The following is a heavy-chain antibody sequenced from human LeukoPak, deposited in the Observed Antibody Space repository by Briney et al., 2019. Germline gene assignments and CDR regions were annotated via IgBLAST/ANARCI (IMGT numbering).Heavy chain of an antibody. CDR1: GGSFSGYY. CDR2: INHSGST. J-gene: IGHJ4*02. V-gene: IGHV4-34*01. D-gene: IGHD3-10*01. Sequence: SETLSLTCAVYGGSFSGYYWSWIRQPPGKGLEWIGEINHSGSTNYNPSLKSRVTISVDMSKKQFSLKLTSVTAADTAVYFCARDVGFGEYFDCWGQGTLVTVSS. CDR3: ARDVGFGEYFDC.